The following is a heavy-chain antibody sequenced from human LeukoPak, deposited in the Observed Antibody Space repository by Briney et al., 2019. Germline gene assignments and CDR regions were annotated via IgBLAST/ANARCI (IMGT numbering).Heavy chain of an antibody. D-gene: IGHD4-17*01. CDR1: GYTFSGYA. CDR3: AKARWTATATTYYLDY. CDR2: INAGNGHT. V-gene: IGHV1-3*01. Sequence: ASVKASCKASGYTFSGYAVQWVRQAPGQRLEWLGWINAGNGHTKYSQKFQGRVTITRDTSASTAYMELSSLRSEDTAVYYCAKARWTATATTYYLDYWGQGTLVTVSS. J-gene: IGHJ4*02.